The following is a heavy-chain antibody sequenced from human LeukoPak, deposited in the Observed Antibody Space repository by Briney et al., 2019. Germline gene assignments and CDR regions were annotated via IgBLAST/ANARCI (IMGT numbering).Heavy chain of an antibody. CDR3: ARDWSYNYGPYFDY. CDR2: VKQDGSEK. D-gene: IGHD5-18*01. V-gene: IGHV3-7*01. Sequence: PGGSLRLSCAASGFTFSSYAMSWVRQAPGKGLEWVANVKQDGSEKFYVDSVKGRFTISRDSARNSVYLQMNSLRAEDTAVYFCARDWSYNYGPYFDYWDQGTLVTVSS. CDR1: GFTFSSYA. J-gene: IGHJ4*02.